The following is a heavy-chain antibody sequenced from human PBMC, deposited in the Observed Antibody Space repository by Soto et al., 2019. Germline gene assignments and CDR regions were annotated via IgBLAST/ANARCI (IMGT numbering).Heavy chain of an antibody. CDR2: IYYSGST. J-gene: IGHJ4*02. CDR3: ARWGSLEGDWLLPYDY. V-gene: IGHV4-31*03. CDR1: GGSISSGGYY. Sequence: PSETLSLTCTVSGGSISSGGYYWSWIRQHPGKGLEWIGYIYYSGSTYYNPSLKSRVTISVDTSKSQFSLKLSSVTAADTAVYYCARWGSLEGDWLLPYDYWGQGTLVTVSS. D-gene: IGHD3-9*01.